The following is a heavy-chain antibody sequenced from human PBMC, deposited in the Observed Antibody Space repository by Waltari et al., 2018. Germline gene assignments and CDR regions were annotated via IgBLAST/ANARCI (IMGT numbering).Heavy chain of an antibody. Sequence: QVQLVQSGAEVKKPGSSVKVSCKASGGTFSSYAISWVRQAPGQGLEWMGVIIPIVGTANYAQKCQGRVTITADESTSTAYMELSSLRAEDTAVYYCASSRLRPLIRAAAGCMDVWGQGTTVTVSS. J-gene: IGHJ6*02. CDR3: ASSRLRPLIRAAAGCMDV. CDR1: GGTFSSYA. V-gene: IGHV1-69*01. CDR2: IIPIVGTA. D-gene: IGHD6-13*01.